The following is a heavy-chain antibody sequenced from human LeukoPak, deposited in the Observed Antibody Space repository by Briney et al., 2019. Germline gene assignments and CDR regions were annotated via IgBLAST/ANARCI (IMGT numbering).Heavy chain of an antibody. Sequence: SETLSLTCTVSGGSISSSSYYWSWIRQPPGKGLEWIGEINHSGSTNYNPSLKSRVTISVDTSKNQFSLKLSSVTAADTAAYYCARGLSVGASDAGSHYFDYWGQGTLVTVSS. CDR2: INHSGST. V-gene: IGHV4-39*07. CDR3: ARGLSVGASDAGSHYFDY. D-gene: IGHD1-26*01. J-gene: IGHJ4*02. CDR1: GGSISSSSYY.